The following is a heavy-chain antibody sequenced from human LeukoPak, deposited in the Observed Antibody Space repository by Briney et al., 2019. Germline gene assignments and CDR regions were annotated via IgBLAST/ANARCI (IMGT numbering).Heavy chain of an antibody. J-gene: IGHJ4*02. CDR3: ARDYSGNSFFDY. Sequence: GASVKVSSKASGYTFTSYYMHWVRQAPGQGLEWMGLINPSGGSTGYAQKFQGRVTITRDTSASTAYMELSSLRSEDTAVYYCARDYSGNSFFDYWGQGTLVTVSS. CDR1: GYTFTSYY. D-gene: IGHD4-23*01. V-gene: IGHV1-46*01. CDR2: INPSGGST.